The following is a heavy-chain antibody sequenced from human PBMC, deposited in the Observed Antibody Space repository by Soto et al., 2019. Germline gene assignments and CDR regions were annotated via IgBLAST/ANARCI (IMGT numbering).Heavy chain of an antibody. J-gene: IGHJ6*02. CDR3: ARGRYISSWPHYYYYGMDV. D-gene: IGHD6-13*01. CDR1: GYSISSGYY. CDR2: IYHSGSI. V-gene: IGHV4-38-2*01. Sequence: SETLSLTCAVSGYSISSGYYWGWIRQPPGRGLEWIGSIYHSGSIYYNPSLKSRVTISVDTSKNQFSLKLSSTTAADTAVYYCARGRYISSWPHYYYYGMDVWGQGTTVTVSS.